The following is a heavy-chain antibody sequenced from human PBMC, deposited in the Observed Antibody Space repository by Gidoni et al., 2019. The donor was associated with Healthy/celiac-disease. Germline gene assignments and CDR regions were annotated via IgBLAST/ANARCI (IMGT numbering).Heavy chain of an antibody. CDR3: AARIGDYGDLDY. D-gene: IGHD4-17*01. Sequence: RQARGQRLEWIGWIVVGSGNTNYAQKFQERVTITRDMSTSTAYMELSSLRSEDTAVYYCAARIGDYGDLDYWGQGTLVTVSS. V-gene: IGHV1-58*01. J-gene: IGHJ4*02. CDR2: IVVGSGNT.